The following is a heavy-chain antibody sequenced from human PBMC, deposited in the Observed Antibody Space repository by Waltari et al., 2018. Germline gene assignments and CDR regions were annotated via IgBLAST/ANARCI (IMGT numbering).Heavy chain of an antibody. D-gene: IGHD3-16*01. Sequence: EVQLVESGGGLVQPGGSLRLSCAASVFAFSTYSMTWVRQAPGKGLGWVANINQDGSEKNYVDSVKGRFTISRDTAKNSRYLQMNSLRAEDTAVYYCAREGGLNYYNMDVWGKGTTVTVSS. J-gene: IGHJ6*03. CDR3: AREGGLNYYNMDV. CDR2: INQDGSEK. CDR1: VFAFSTYS. V-gene: IGHV3-7*01.